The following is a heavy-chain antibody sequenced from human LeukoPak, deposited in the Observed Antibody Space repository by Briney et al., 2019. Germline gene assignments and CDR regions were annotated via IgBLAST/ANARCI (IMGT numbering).Heavy chain of an antibody. CDR3: ARDGRGVLDY. Sequence: PGGSLRLYCAASGFTFSSYGMHWVRQAPGHGLEWVAVIWYDGSNKYYADSVKGRFTISRDNSKNTLYLQMNSLRAEDTAVYYCARDGRGVLDYWGQGTLVTVSS. J-gene: IGHJ4*02. CDR2: IWYDGSNK. D-gene: IGHD3-10*01. CDR1: GFTFSSYG. V-gene: IGHV3-33*01.